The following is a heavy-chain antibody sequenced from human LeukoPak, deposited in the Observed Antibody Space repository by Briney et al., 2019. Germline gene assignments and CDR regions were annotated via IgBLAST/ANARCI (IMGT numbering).Heavy chain of an antibody. V-gene: IGHV4-4*02. CDR3: ARGSRGYTYG. J-gene: IGHJ4*02. CDR2: IYHSGST. CDR1: GGSISSSNW. D-gene: IGHD5-18*01. Sequence: MPSETLSLTCAVSGGSISSSNWWSWVRQPPGKGLEWIGEIYHSGSTNYNPSLKSRVTISVDTSKNQFSLKLSSVTAADTAVYYCARGSRGYTYGWGQGTLVTVSS.